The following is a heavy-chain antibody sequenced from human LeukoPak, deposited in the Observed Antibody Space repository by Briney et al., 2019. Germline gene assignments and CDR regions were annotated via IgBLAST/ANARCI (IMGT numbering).Heavy chain of an antibody. CDR1: RFTVNSNY. D-gene: IGHD3-3*01. CDR3: AGDLWDATGF. Sequence: QTGGSLRLSCAASRFTVNSNYMSWVRQAPGKGLEWVSVIYSGGSTYYADSVKGRFTISRDISKSTLYLQMNSLRPEDTAVYYCAGDLWDATGFWGQGTLVTVSS. CDR2: IYSGGST. J-gene: IGHJ4*02. V-gene: IGHV3-66*02.